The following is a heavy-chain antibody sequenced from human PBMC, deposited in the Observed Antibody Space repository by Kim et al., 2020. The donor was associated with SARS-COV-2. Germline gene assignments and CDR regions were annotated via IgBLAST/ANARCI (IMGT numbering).Heavy chain of an antibody. V-gene: IGHV3-30*04. D-gene: IGHD6-19*01. J-gene: IGHJ4*02. CDR1: GFTFSSYA. CDR2: ISFDGNYK. Sequence: GGSLRLSCAASGFTFSSYAIHWVRQAPGKGLEWVAVISFDGNYKNNADAVNGRFTVSRDNSKNTLYLQMNSLRAEDTAVYYCARAKAVALYYFDNWGQGTLVTVSS. CDR3: ARAKAVALYYFDN.